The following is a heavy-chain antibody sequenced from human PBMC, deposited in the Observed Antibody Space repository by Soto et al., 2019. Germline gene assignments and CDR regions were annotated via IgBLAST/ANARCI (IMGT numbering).Heavy chain of an antibody. CDR3: ATRMTTAPY. V-gene: IGHV3-66*01. Sequence: EAHLVGSGGGLVQPGGSLRLSCAASGFAVSANYLSWVRQAPGKGLEWVSLIYSGGDTDYADSVRGRFTISRDNSKNTLYLQMNRLEAEDTAVYYCATRMTTAPYWGQGALVNVSS. D-gene: IGHD4-17*01. CDR1: GFAVSANY. J-gene: IGHJ4*02. CDR2: IYSGGDT.